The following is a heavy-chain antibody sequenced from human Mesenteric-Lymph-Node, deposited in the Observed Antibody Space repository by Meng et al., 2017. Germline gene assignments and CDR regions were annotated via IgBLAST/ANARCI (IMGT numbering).Heavy chain of an antibody. CDR3: AKDRGYYDSSGYDAFDI. CDR1: GFTFSNYW. J-gene: IGHJ3*02. CDR2: ISGSGGST. Sequence: GESLKISCAASGFTFSNYWMTWVRQAPGKGLEWVSAISGSGGSTYYADSVKGRFTISRDNSKNTLYLQMNSLRAEDTAVYYCAKDRGYYDSSGYDAFDIWGQGTMVTVSS. D-gene: IGHD3-22*01. V-gene: IGHV3-23*01.